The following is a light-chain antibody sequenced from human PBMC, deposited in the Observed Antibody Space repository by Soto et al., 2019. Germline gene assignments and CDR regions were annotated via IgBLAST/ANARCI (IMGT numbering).Light chain of an antibody. V-gene: IGKV2-30*02. CDR3: MQHTHWPFT. CDR1: QSLVHSDGNTF. CDR2: DVS. Sequence: DVVLTQSPLSLPVTLGQPASISCRSSQSLVHSDGNTFFNWFHQRPGQSPRRLIYDVSNRDSGVPDRFSGSGSGSDFTLKISRVEAEDVGLYYCMQHTHWPFTFGQGTKLEIK. J-gene: IGKJ2*01.